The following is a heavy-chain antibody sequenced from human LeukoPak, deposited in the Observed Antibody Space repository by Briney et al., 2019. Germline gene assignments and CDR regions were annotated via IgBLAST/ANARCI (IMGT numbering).Heavy chain of an antibody. Sequence: SGTLSLTCTVSGGSISSYYWSWIRQPPGKGLEWVGYIYYSGSSNYNPSLKSRVTISVDTSKNQFSLKLSSVTAADTAVYYCARRLLAYCGGDCYSPPKNDAFDIWGQGTMVTVSS. J-gene: IGHJ3*02. CDR1: GGSISSYY. D-gene: IGHD2-21*02. CDR2: IYYSGSS. CDR3: ARRLLAYCGGDCYSPPKNDAFDI. V-gene: IGHV4-59*08.